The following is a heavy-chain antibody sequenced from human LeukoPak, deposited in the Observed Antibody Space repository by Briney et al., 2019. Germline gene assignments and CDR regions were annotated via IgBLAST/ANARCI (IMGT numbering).Heavy chain of an antibody. CDR1: GYTFTSYY. J-gene: IGHJ6*03. CDR2: INPSGGST. Sequence: GASVKVSCKASGYTFTSYYMHWVRQAPGQGLEWVGIINPSGGSTSYAQKFQGRVTMTRDTSTSTVYMELSSLRSEDTAVYYCARGGGIPSYYYYYMDVWGKGTTVTISS. CDR3: ARGGGIPSYYYYYMDV. V-gene: IGHV1-46*01. D-gene: IGHD3-10*01.